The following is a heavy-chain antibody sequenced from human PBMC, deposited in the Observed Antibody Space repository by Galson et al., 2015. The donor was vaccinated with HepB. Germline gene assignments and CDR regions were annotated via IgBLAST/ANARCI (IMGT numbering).Heavy chain of an antibody. J-gene: IGHJ6*03. CDR1: GGTFSSYA. D-gene: IGHD2-2*01. CDR2: IIPIFGTA. CDR3: ARGIVVVPAAPDHYYYYYMDV. V-gene: IGHV1-69*13. Sequence: SVKVSSKASGGTFSSYAISWVRQAPGQGLEWMGGIIPIFGTANYAQKFQGRVTITADESTSTAYMELSSLRSEDTAVYYCARGIVVVPAAPDHYYYYYMDVWGKGTTVTVSS.